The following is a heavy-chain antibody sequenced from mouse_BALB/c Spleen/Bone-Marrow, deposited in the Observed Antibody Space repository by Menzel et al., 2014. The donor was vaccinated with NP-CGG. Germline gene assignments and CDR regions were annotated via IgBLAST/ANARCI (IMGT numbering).Heavy chain of an antibody. Sequence: EVQLQQSGAELVTPGASVKLSCTASGFNTKDTYMHWVKPRPEQGLEWIGRIDPANGNTKYDPKFQGKATIAADTSFNTAYLQLSSLTSGDTAVYYCARYGNYCYAMDYWGQGTSVTVSS. V-gene: IGHV14-3*02. CDR2: IDPANGNT. CDR3: ARYGNYCYAMDY. CDR1: GFNTKDTY. D-gene: IGHD2-1*01. J-gene: IGHJ4*01.